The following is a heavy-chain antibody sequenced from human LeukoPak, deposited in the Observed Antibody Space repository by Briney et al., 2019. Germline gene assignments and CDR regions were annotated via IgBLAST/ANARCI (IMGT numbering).Heavy chain of an antibody. CDR2: IKQDGSEQ. V-gene: IGHV3-7*01. CDR3: AREDYSNSWYYFDY. CDR1: RFTFSKYW. J-gene: IGHJ4*02. D-gene: IGHD4-11*01. Sequence: GGSLRLSCEASRFTFSKYWMSWVRQAPGKGLGWVANIKQDGSEQNYVDSVRGRFTISRDNAKNSLYLQMNSLRAEDTAVYYCAREDYSNSWYYFDYWGQGTLVTVSS.